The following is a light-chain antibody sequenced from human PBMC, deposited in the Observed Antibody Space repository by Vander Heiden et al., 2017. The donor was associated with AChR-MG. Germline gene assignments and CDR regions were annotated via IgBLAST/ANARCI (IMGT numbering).Light chain of an antibody. CDR2: KAS. V-gene: IGKV1-5*03. CDR1: QSISSW. Sequence: DIQMTQSPSTLSASVGDRVTITCRASQSISSWLAWYQQKPGKAPKLLIYKASGLESGVPSRFSGSGSGTEFTLTISSLQPDDFATYYCQQYNSYPYTFGQRTKLEIK. J-gene: IGKJ2*01. CDR3: QQYNSYPYT.